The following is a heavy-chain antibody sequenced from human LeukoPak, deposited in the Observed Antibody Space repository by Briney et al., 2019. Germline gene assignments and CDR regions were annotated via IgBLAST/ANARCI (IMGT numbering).Heavy chain of an antibody. CDR1: GCTFTSNY. Sequence: ASVKVSCKASGCTFTSNYIHWVRQAPGQGLEWMGMIYPRDGSTSYAQKFQGRVTVTRDTSTSTVHMELSGLRSEDTVVYYCARDQEGFDYWGQGTLVTVSS. V-gene: IGHV1-46*01. CDR2: IYPRDGST. CDR3: ARDQEGFDY. J-gene: IGHJ4*02.